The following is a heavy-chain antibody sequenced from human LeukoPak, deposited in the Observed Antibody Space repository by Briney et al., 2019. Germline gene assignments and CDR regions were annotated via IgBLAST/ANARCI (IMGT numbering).Heavy chain of an antibody. J-gene: IGHJ4*02. V-gene: IGHV4-59*08. Sequence: SETLPLTCTVSGGSISSYYWSWIRQPPGKGLEWIGYIYYSGSTNYNPSLKSRVTISVDTSKNQFSLKLSSVTAADTAVYYCARSDTAMVTSYWGQGTLVTVSS. D-gene: IGHD5-18*01. CDR1: GGSISSYY. CDR3: ARSDTAMVTSY. CDR2: IYYSGST.